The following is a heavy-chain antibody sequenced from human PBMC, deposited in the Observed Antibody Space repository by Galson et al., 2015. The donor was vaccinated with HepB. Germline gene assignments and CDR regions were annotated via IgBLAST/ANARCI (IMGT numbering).Heavy chain of an antibody. CDR1: GFTFSNAW. Sequence: SLRLSCAASGFTFSNAWMNWVRQAPGKGLEWVGRIKSKTDGGTTDYAAPVKGRFTISRDDSNNTLNLQMNSLKTEDTAVYYCTTDQIWFGDSLYYFDYWGPGTLVTVSS. D-gene: IGHD3-10*01. CDR2: IKSKTDGGTT. V-gene: IGHV3-15*07. J-gene: IGHJ4*02. CDR3: TTDQIWFGDSLYYFDY.